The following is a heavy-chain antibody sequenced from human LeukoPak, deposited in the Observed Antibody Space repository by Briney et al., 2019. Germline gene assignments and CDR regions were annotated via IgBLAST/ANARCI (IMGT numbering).Heavy chain of an antibody. CDR1: GFTFSSYS. CDR2: ISSSSSTI. CDR3: SRDPIEAAGIGWFAP. V-gene: IGHV3-48*01. J-gene: IGHJ5*02. Sequence: PGGSLRLSCAASGFTFSSYSMNWVRQAPGKGLEWVSYISSSSSTIYYADSVKGRFTISRDNAKNSLYLQMNSLRADDTAVYYCSRDPIEAAGIGWFAPWGQGTLVTVPS. D-gene: IGHD6-13*01.